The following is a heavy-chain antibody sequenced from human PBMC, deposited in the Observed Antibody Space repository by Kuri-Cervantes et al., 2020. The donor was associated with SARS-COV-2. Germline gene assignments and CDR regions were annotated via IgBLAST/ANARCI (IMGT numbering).Heavy chain of an antibody. D-gene: IGHD5-18*01. Sequence: ESLKISCTVSGGSISSYYWSWIRQPPGKGLEWIGSIYYSGSTYYNPSLKSRVTISVDTSKNQFSLKLSSVTAADTAVYYCATPSGGYSYGPYYYGMDVWGQGTTVTVSS. CDR1: GGSISSYY. V-gene: IGHV4-59*05. CDR2: IYYSGST. J-gene: IGHJ6*02. CDR3: ATPSGGYSYGPYYYGMDV.